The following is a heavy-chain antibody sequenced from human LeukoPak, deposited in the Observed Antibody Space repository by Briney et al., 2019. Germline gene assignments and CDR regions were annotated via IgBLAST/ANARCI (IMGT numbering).Heavy chain of an antibody. J-gene: IGHJ4*02. CDR3: ARRGGTWWLDY. CDR1: GYSFTSYW. V-gene: IGHV5-51*01. D-gene: IGHD2-8*02. CDR2: IYPGDSDI. Sequence: GASLKISCKGSGYSFTSYWIGWVLQMPGEGLEWMGIIYPGDSDIKYSPSFQGQVTISVDKSISTAFLQWSSLKASDTAMYYCARRGGTWWLDYWGQGTLVTVSS.